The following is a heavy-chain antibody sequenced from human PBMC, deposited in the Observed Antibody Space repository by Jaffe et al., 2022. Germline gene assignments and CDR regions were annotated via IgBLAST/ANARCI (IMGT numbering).Heavy chain of an antibody. CDR3: ARNIGYCSGGRCYALFDY. CDR1: GFTFSSNW. J-gene: IGHJ4*02. CDR2: IKQDGSEK. Sequence: EVQLVESGGGLVQPGGSLRLSCAASGFTFSSNWMSWVRQAPGKGLEWVANIKQDGSEKYYVDSVKGRFTISRDNAKNSLYLQMSSLRAEDTAVYYCARNIGYCSGGRCYALFDYWGQGTLATVSS. V-gene: IGHV3-7*05. D-gene: IGHD2-15*01.